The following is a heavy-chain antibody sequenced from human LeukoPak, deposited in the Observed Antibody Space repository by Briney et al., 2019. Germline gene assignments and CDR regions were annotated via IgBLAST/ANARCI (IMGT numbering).Heavy chain of an antibody. CDR3: ARGALLRYYFDY. V-gene: IGHV4-4*07. Sequence: SETLSLTCTVSGGSISRYYWSWIRQPSGKGLEWIGRIYTTGSTNYNPSLKSRVTMSVDTSKNQFSLKLSSVTAADTAVYYCARGALLRYYFDYWGQGTLVTVSS. CDR2: IYTTGST. J-gene: IGHJ4*02. CDR1: GGSISRYY.